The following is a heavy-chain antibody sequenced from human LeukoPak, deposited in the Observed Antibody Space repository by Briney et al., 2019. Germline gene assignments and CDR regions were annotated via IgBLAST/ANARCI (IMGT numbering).Heavy chain of an antibody. CDR1: GYSFISYA. Sequence: ASVKVSCKASGYSFISYAIHWVRQAPGQGLEWMGWISAYNGNTNYAQKLQGRVTMTTDTSTSTAYMELRSLRSDDTAVYYCARDPIGYCSSTSCYFPFDYWGQGTLVTVSS. CDR2: ISAYNGNT. V-gene: IGHV1-18*01. J-gene: IGHJ4*02. D-gene: IGHD2-2*01. CDR3: ARDPIGYCSSTSCYFPFDY.